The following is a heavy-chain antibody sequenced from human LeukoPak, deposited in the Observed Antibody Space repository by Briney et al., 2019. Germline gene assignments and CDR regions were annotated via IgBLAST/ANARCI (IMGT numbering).Heavy chain of an antibody. CDR2: ISSSGSTI. Sequence: PGGSLRLSCAASGFTFSSYEMNWVRQAPGKGLEWVSYISSSGSTIYYADSVKGRFTISRDNAKNSLYLQMNSLRAEDTAVYYCAREGGDLQLWLAVYFDYWGQGTLVTVSS. V-gene: IGHV3-48*03. J-gene: IGHJ4*02. CDR3: AREGGDLQLWLAVYFDY. D-gene: IGHD5-18*01. CDR1: GFTFSSYE.